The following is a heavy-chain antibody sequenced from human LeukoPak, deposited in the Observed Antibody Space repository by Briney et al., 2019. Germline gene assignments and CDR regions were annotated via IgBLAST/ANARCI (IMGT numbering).Heavy chain of an antibody. CDR3: ATAPKYYYGSGSYYGPNYYYYYMDV. Sequence: ASVTVSCKASGYTFTSYGISWVRQAPGQGLEGMGWISAYNGNTNYAQKLQGRVTITRDTSTSTAYMEVRSLRSDDTAVYYSATAPKYYYGSGSYYGPNYYYYYMDVWGKRTTVTVSS. D-gene: IGHD3-10*01. CDR2: ISAYNGNT. CDR1: GYTFTSYG. V-gene: IGHV1-18*01. J-gene: IGHJ6*03.